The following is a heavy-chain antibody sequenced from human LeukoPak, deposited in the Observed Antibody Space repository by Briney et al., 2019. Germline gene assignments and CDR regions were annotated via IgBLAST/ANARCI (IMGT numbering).Heavy chain of an antibody. CDR3: AKDRAYYHLWDGYYRNWFDP. CDR1: GFTFDNFA. J-gene: IGHJ5*02. D-gene: IGHD3-3*02. CDR2: ISGSGGST. V-gene: IGHV3-23*01. Sequence: GGSLRPSCAASGFTFDNFAMTWVRQAPGKGLEWVSGISGSGGSTYYIDSVKGRFIISRDNSKNTLHLQMNSVSAEDTAVYYCAKDRAYYHLWDGYYRNWFDPWGQGTLVIVSS.